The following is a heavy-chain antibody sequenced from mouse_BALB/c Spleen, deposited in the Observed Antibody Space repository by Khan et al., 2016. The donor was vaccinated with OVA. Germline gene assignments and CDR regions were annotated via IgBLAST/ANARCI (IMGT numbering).Heavy chain of an antibody. CDR3: PRNAYMYDLTY. J-gene: IGHJ3*01. CDR2: IWSGGGT. CDR1: GFSLTTYG. D-gene: IGHD2-14*01. Sequence: QVQLQQSGPGLVQPSQSLSITCTVSGFSLTTYGVHWVPKSPGKGLEWLGVIWSGGGTDYNSAFISRLSINKDNSRSQVFLKMNSLQADDTAMYYCPRNAYMYDLTYWGQGTLVTVSA. V-gene: IGHV2-4-1*01.